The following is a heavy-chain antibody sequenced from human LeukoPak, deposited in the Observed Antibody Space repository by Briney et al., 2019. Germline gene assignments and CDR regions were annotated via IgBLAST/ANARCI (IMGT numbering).Heavy chain of an antibody. CDR2: INIDGSTT. Sequence: AGGSLRLSCAASGFSFSSYWMHWVRQAPGKGLVWVSRINIDGSTTTYADSVKGRFTISRDNAKNTLSLQMNSLRADDTAVYYCISDHTGHDDYWGQGTLVTVPS. CDR3: ISDHTGHDDY. V-gene: IGHV3-74*01. J-gene: IGHJ4*02. D-gene: IGHD1-1*01. CDR1: GFSFSSYW.